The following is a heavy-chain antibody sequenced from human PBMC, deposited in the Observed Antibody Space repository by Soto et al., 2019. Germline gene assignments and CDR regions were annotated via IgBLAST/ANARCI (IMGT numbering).Heavy chain of an antibody. V-gene: IGHV3-30*18. CDR1: GFTFSSYG. CDR2: ISYDGSNK. CDR3: AKDLSAYFDY. J-gene: IGHJ4*02. Sequence: GGALRVSCAASGFTFSSYGMHWVRQAPGKGLEWVAVISYDGSNKYYADSVKGRFTISRDNSKNTLYLQMNSLRAEDTAVYYCAKDLSAYFDYWGQVTLVTVSS.